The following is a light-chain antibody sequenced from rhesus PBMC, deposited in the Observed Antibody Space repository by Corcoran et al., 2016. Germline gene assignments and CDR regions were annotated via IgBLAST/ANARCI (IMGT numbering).Light chain of an antibody. Sequence: DIQMTQSPSSLSASVGDRVIITCQASQGIRNWLAWYQQKPGKAPKLLIYAESRLQSGVPASFSGSGSGTGFTLAISSLQTEDITTYYCQQHSSYPRTFGQGTKVEIK. V-gene: IGKV1-33*02. CDR3: QQHSSYPRT. CDR2: AES. J-gene: IGKJ1*01. CDR1: QGIRNW.